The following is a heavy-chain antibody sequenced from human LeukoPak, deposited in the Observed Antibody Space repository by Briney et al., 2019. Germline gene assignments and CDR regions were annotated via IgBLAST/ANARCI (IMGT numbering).Heavy chain of an antibody. D-gene: IGHD6-19*01. CDR1: GFTFSSYG. CDR3: ARDAGIAVAGPAPYYFDY. V-gene: IGHV3-33*01. CDR2: IWYDGSNK. J-gene: IGHJ4*02. Sequence: PGRSLRLSCAASGFTFSSYGMHWVRQAPGKGLEWVAVIWYDGSNKYYADSVKGRFTISRDNSKNTLYLQMNSLRAEDTAVYYCARDAGIAVAGPAPYYFDYWGQGTLVTVSS.